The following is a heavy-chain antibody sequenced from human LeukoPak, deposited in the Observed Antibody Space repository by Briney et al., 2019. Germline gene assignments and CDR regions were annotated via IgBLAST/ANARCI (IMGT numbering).Heavy chain of an antibody. Sequence: PSETLSLTCAVYGGSFSGYYWSWIRQPPGKGLEWIGEIYHSGSTNYNPSLKSRVTISVDKSKNQFSLKLSSVTAADTAVYYCARGRPRIGRWEPSDYWGQGTLVTVSS. CDR3: ARGRPRIGRWEPSDY. V-gene: IGHV4-34*01. CDR2: IYHSGST. D-gene: IGHD1-26*01. CDR1: GGSFSGYY. J-gene: IGHJ4*02.